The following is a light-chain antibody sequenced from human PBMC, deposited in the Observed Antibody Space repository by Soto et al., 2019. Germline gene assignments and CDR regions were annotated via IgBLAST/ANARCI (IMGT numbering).Light chain of an antibody. J-gene: IGKJ2*01. Sequence: DIQMTQSPSSLSASVGDRVTITCRASQGINNYLAWYQQKPGKVPKVLIYAASTLQSGVPSRFSGSGSGTDFTLTIGSLQTEDVATYYCQHYNSVLGTFGQGTKLEIK. CDR1: QGINNY. CDR3: QHYNSVLGT. CDR2: AAS. V-gene: IGKV1-27*01.